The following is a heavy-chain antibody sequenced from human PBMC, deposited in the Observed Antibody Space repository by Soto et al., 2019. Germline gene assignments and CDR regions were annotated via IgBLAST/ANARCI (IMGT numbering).Heavy chain of an antibody. J-gene: IGHJ4*02. CDR1: GFSLSTSGVG. Sequence: SGPTLVNPTQTLTLTCTFSGFSLSTSGVGVGWIRQPPGKALEWLAFNFWNDDKRYSPSLKNRLTITKDTSKNQVVLTMTNMDPVDTATYFCAHSIYDSSGYYYFDPWGQGTLVTAPQ. CDR2: NFWNDDK. CDR3: AHSIYDSSGYYYFDP. D-gene: IGHD3-22*01. V-gene: IGHV2-5*01.